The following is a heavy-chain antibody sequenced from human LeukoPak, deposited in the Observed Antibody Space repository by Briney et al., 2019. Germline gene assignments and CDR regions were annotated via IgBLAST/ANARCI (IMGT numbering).Heavy chain of an antibody. CDR2: ITSTSTYI. V-gene: IGHV3-21*01. CDR1: GFPFSNYS. Sequence: GGSLRLSCAASGFPFSNYSMNWVRHVPGKGLEWVSSITSTSTYIYYADSVKGRFTISRDNAKNSLYLQMNSLRAEDTALYFCARRYCSSTSCYAFDSWGQGALVTVSS. J-gene: IGHJ4*02. D-gene: IGHD2-2*01. CDR3: ARRYCSSTSCYAFDS.